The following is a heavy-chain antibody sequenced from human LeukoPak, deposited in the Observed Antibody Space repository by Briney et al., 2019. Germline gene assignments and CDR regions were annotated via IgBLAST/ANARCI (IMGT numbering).Heavy chain of an antibody. Sequence: SETLSLTCAVYGGSFSGYYWSWIRQPPGKGLEWIGEINHSGSTNYNPPLKSRVTISVDTSKNQFSLKLSSVTAADTAVYYCARGVYYGSGSYYKKGPFDYWGQGTLVTVSS. V-gene: IGHV4-34*01. D-gene: IGHD3-10*01. CDR2: INHSGST. CDR3: ARGVYYGSGSYYKKGPFDY. J-gene: IGHJ4*02. CDR1: GGSFSGYY.